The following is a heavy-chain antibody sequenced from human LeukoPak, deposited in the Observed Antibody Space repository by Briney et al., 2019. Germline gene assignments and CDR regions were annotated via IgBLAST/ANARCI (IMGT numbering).Heavy chain of an antibody. Sequence: GGSLRLSCAASGFSFDDYGMSWVSRVPGKGLEWVSGINWNGGRTGYADSVKGRFTISRDNAKNSLYLQMNSLRAEDTALYYCARGYGSGSYLYWGQGTLVSVSS. CDR3: ARGYGSGSYLY. CDR2: INWNGGRT. D-gene: IGHD3-10*01. V-gene: IGHV3-20*04. CDR1: GFSFDDYG. J-gene: IGHJ4*02.